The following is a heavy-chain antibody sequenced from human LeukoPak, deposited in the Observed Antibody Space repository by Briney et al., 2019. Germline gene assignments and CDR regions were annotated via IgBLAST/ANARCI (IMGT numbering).Heavy chain of an antibody. Sequence: PGGSLRLSCAAFGFTFDDYGMSWVRQAPGKGLEWVSGINWNGGSTGYADSVKGRFTISRDNSKNSLYLQMNSLRAEDTALYYCAKGPPYSSSHGYFDLWGRGTLVTVSS. V-gene: IGHV3-20*04. J-gene: IGHJ2*01. D-gene: IGHD6-13*01. CDR1: GFTFDDYG. CDR3: AKGPPYSSSHGYFDL. CDR2: INWNGGST.